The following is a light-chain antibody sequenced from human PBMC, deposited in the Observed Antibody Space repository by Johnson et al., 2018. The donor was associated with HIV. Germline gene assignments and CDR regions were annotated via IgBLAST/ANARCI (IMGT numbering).Light chain of an antibody. Sequence: QSVLTQPHSVSAAPGKKVTISCSGSSSNIGNNYVSWYQQLPGTAPKLLIYENNKRPSGIPDRFSGSKSGTSATLGITGLQTGDEADYYCGTWDNSLSAYVFGTGTKVTVL. J-gene: IGLJ1*01. CDR1: SSNIGNNY. V-gene: IGLV1-51*02. CDR2: ENN. CDR3: GTWDNSLSAYV.